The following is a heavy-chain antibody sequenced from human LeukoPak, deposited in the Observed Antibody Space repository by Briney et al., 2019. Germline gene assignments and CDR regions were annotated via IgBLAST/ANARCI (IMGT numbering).Heavy chain of an antibody. J-gene: IGHJ4*02. V-gene: IGHV1-69*05. CDR1: GGTFSSYV. CDR3: ARGYYDFWSGYYKERGFDY. CDR2: IIPIFGTP. Sequence: EASVKVSCKASGGTFSSYVISWVRQAPGQGLEWMGGIIPIFGTPNYAQKFQGRVTITTDESTSTAYMDLSSLRSEDTAVYYCARGYYDFWSGYYKERGFDYWGQGTLVTVSS. D-gene: IGHD3-3*01.